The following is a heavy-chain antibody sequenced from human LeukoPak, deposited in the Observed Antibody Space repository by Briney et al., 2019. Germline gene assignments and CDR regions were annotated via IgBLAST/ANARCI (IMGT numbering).Heavy chain of an antibody. D-gene: IGHD3-22*01. V-gene: IGHV1-8*01. CDR3: ARGGRPTSIYDSSGYYSDY. CDR1: GYTFTSYD. Sequence: ASVKVSCKASGYTFTSYDINWVRQATGQGLEWMGWMNPNSGNTGYAQKFQGRVTMARNTSISTAYMELSSLRSEDTAVYYCARGGRPTSIYDSSGYYSDYWGQGTLVTVSS. J-gene: IGHJ4*02. CDR2: MNPNSGNT.